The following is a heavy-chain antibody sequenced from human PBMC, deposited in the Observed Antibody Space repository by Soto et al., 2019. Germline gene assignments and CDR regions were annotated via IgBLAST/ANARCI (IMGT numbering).Heavy chain of an antibody. CDR3: ASLSYYYDSSGSPFDY. CDR1: DYSISSGYY. D-gene: IGHD3-22*01. V-gene: IGHV4-38-2*01. Sequence: SETLSLTCAVSDYSISSGYYWGWIRQPPGKGLEWIGSIYHSGSTYYNPSLKNRVTISVDTSKNQFSLKLSSVTAADTAVYYCASLSYYYDSSGSPFDYWGQGTLVTAPQ. CDR2: IYHSGST. J-gene: IGHJ4*02.